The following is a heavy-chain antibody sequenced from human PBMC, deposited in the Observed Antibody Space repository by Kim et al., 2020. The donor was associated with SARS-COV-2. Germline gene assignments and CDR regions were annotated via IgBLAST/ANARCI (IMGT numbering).Heavy chain of an antibody. CDR3: ARAPHPSGSYYDYYYYGMDV. CDR2: ISAYNGNT. J-gene: IGHJ6*02. V-gene: IGHV1-18*04. Sequence: ASVKVSCKASGYTFTSYGISWVRQAPGQGLEWMGWISAYNGNTNYAQKLQGRVTMTTDTSTSTAYMELRSLRSDDTAVYCCARAPHPSGSYYDYYYYGMDVWGQGTTVTVSS. D-gene: IGHD1-26*01. CDR1: GYTFTSYG.